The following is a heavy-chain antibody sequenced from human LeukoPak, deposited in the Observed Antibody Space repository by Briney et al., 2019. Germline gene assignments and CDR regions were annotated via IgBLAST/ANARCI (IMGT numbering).Heavy chain of an antibody. J-gene: IGHJ4*02. Sequence: PGGSLRLSCLASGFTFSTYAMSWVRQAPGKGLEFVSIIYSGGSTYYADSLKGRFTISRDNSKNTLYLQMNSLRVEDTAVYYCARHRRYCSGDTCYSGHDYWGQGTLVIVSS. CDR1: GFTFSTYA. V-gene: IGHV3-23*01. CDR3: ARHRRYCSGDTCYSGHDY. CDR2: IIYSGGST. D-gene: IGHD2-15*01.